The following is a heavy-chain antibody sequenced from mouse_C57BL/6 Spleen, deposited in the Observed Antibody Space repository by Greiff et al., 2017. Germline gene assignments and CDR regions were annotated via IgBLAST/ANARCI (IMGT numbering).Heavy chain of an antibody. CDR1: GFTFSDYY. D-gene: IGHD3-2*02. V-gene: IGHV5-16*01. J-gene: IGHJ2*01. CDR3: ARDSSGYDY. Sequence: EVQLVESEGGLVQPGSSMKLSCTASGFTFSDYYMAWVRQVPEKGLEWVANINYDGSSTYYLDSLKSRFIISRDNAKNMLYLQMSSLKSEDTATYYCARDSSGYDYWGQGTTLTVSS. CDR2: INYDGSST.